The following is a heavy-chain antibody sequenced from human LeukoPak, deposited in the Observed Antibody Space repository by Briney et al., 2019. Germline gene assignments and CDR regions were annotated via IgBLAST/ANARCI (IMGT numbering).Heavy chain of an antibody. CDR1: GFTFSSYW. CDR3: ATGTYYDFWTKFDY. J-gene: IGHJ4*02. Sequence: GGCVRLFCGAWGFTFSSYWMRWVRQARGKGREGGANVKQDGSEKYYVDSVKGRFTISRNNAKNSLYLQMNSLRAEDTAVHYCATGTYYDFWTKFDYWGQGTLVTVSS. V-gene: IGHV3-7*01. CDR2: VKQDGSEK. D-gene: IGHD3-3*01.